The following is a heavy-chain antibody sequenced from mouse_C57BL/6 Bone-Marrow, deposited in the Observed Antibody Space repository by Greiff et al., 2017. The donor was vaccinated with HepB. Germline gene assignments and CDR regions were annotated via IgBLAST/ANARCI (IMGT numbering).Heavy chain of an antibody. J-gene: IGHJ3*01. D-gene: IGHD2-3*01. CDR2: IYPSDSEN. CDR3: ATYDGYPWFAY. CDR1: GYTFTSYW. Sequence: VQLQQPGAELVRPGSSVKLSCKASGYTFTSYWMDWVKQRPGQGLEWIGNIYPSDSENHYNQKFKDKATLTVDKSSSTAYMQLSSLTSEDSAVYYCATYDGYPWFAYWGQGTLVTVSA. V-gene: IGHV1-61*01.